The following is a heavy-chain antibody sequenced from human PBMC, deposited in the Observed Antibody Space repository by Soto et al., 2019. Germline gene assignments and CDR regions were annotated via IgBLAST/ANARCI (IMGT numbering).Heavy chain of an antibody. CDR1: GYTFTSYD. Sequence: ASVKVSCKASGYTFTSYDINWVRPATGQGLDWMGLMNANSGNTGYAQKFQGRVTMTRNTTISTTYMELSSLRSEDTAVYYCARGLNCGGDCYDAFDIWGQGTMVTVSS. CDR2: MNANSGNT. J-gene: IGHJ3*02. CDR3: ARGLNCGGDCYDAFDI. D-gene: IGHD2-21*02. V-gene: IGHV1-8*01.